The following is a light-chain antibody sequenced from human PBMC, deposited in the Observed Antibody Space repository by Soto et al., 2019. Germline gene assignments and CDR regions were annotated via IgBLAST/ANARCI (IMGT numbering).Light chain of an antibody. Sequence: DIQMTQSPSTLSGSVGDRVTITCRASQTISSWLAWYQQKPGKAPKLLIYKASTLKSGVPSRFSGSGSGTEFTLTISSLQPDDFATYYCQQRSNWPRVITFGQGTRLEIK. CDR1: QTISSW. J-gene: IGKJ5*01. V-gene: IGKV1-5*03. CDR2: KAS. CDR3: QQRSNWPRVIT.